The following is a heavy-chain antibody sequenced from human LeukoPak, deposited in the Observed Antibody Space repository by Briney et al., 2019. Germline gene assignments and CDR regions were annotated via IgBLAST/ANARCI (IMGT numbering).Heavy chain of an antibody. D-gene: IGHD3-10*01. CDR3: ARSGSFRFGEFYFDY. CDR2: ISSSGSTI. Sequence: GGSLRLSCAASGFTFSSYAMSWIRQAPGKGLEWVSYISSSGSTIYYADSVKGRFTISRDNAKNSLYLQMNSLRAEDTAVYYCARSGSFRFGEFYFDYWGQGTLVTVSS. CDR1: GFTFSSYA. V-gene: IGHV3-11*01. J-gene: IGHJ4*02.